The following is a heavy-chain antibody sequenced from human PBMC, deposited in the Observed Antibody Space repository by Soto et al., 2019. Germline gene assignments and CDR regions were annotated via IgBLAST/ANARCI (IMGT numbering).Heavy chain of an antibody. V-gene: IGHV3-23*01. Sequence: GGSLRLSCAGSEFTFSGYAMTWVRQAPGKELEWVSVISTSADRPDYADSVKGRFTVSRDNSKNTLYLQMNSLRAEDTAVYYCAKVLDGAVAANPRWEAFDMWGRGTMVTVSS. CDR2: ISTSADRP. CDR3: AKVLDGAVAANPRWEAFDM. D-gene: IGHD3-16*01. J-gene: IGHJ3*02. CDR1: EFTFSGYA.